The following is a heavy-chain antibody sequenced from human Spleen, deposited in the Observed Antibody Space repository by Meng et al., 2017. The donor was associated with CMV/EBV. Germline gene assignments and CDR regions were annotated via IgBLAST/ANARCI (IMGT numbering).Heavy chain of an antibody. D-gene: IGHD3-22*01. CDR3: AREFLHSGGYYAFDY. CDR2: INNSGST. Sequence: ESLKISCAASGFTLSEYYMSWIRQAPGKGLEWIGEINNSGSTNYIPSLRSRVTISLDTSNKQVSLRLTSVTAADTAVYYCAREFLHSGGYYAFDYWGQGALVTVSS. V-gene: IGHV4-34*01. CDR1: GFTLSEYY. J-gene: IGHJ4*02.